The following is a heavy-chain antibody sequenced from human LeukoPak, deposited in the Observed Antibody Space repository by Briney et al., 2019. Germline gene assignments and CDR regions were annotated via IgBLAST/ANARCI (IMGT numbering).Heavy chain of an antibody. CDR1: GFTFTNYW. V-gene: IGHV3-7*01. CDR2: IKEDGSER. Sequence: GGSLRLSCGVSGFTFTNYWMTWVRQAPGKGVEWVANIKEDGSERKYVDSVKGLFTISRDNAKNSLHLQMNSLRAGDTAVYYCARGGSDSDYWGQGTLVTVSS. D-gene: IGHD3-16*01. J-gene: IGHJ4*02. CDR3: ARGGSDSDY.